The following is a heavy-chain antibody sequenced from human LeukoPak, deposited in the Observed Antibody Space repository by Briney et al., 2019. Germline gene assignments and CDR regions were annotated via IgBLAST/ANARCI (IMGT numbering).Heavy chain of an antibody. CDR1: GYSISSSNW. J-gene: IGHJ4*02. V-gene: IGHV4-28*06. CDR2: IYYRGNT. Sequence: SETLSLTCDVSGYSISSSNWWGWIRQPPGKGLEWIGYIYYRGNTNYNPSLKSRVTMSVDTSKNQFSLKLSSVTALDTAVYYCARMTSSGWYAAGYYFDYWGQGTLVTVSS. D-gene: IGHD6-19*01. CDR3: ARMTSSGWYAAGYYFDY.